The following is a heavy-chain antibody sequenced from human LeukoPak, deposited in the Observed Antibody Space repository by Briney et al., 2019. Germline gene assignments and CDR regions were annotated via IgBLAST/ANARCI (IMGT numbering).Heavy chain of an antibody. Sequence: GGSLRLSCAASGFTFSSYGMHWVRQAPGKGLEWVAFIRYDGSNKYYADSVKGRFTISRDNSKNTLYLQMNSLRAEDTAVYYCASKSRVSSSWPFDYWGQGTLVTVSS. J-gene: IGHJ4*02. CDR2: IRYDGSNK. CDR3: ASKSRVSSSWPFDY. V-gene: IGHV3-30*02. CDR1: GFTFSSYG. D-gene: IGHD6-13*01.